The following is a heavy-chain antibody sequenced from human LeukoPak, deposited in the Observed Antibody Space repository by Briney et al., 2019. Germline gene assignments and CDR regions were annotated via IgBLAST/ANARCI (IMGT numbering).Heavy chain of an antibody. D-gene: IGHD6-19*01. CDR1: GFTFSIYD. V-gene: IGHV3-13*01. Sequence: GGSLRLSRAASGFTFSIYDMHWVRQVTGKGLEWVSGIDTAGGAYYPDSVKGRFTMSRENAKNSLHLQMNSLTAGDTAVYYCARAVAGTHWLDPWGQGTLVTVSS. J-gene: IGHJ5*02. CDR3: ARAVAGTHWLDP. CDR2: IDTAGGA.